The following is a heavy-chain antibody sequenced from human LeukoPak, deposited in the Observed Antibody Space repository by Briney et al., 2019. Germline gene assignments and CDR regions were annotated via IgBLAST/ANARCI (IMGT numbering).Heavy chain of an antibody. CDR1: GYSINSGYS. CDR2: FYHSGST. J-gene: IGHJ4*02. Sequence: PSETLSLTCAVSGYSINSGYSWGWIRPPPGKGLEWIRNFYHSGSTYYNPSPKSRVTISVDTSRNQFSLTLTSVTAADTAVYYCARLGGGGTSYYFDYWGQGTLVTVSS. CDR3: ARLGGGGTSYYFDY. D-gene: IGHD2-2*01. V-gene: IGHV4-38-2*01.